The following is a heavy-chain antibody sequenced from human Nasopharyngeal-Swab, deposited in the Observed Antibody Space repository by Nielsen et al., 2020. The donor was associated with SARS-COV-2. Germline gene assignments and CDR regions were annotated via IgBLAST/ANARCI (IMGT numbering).Heavy chain of an antibody. CDR2: INHSGST. D-gene: IGHD2-2*01. J-gene: IGHJ4*02. V-gene: IGHV4-34*01. Sequence: WIRQPPGKGLEWIGEINHSGSTNYNPSLESRVTISVDTSKNQFSLKLSSVTAADTAVYYCARGRDIVVVPAAGVAFDYWGQGTLVTVSS. CDR3: ARGRDIVVVPAAGVAFDY.